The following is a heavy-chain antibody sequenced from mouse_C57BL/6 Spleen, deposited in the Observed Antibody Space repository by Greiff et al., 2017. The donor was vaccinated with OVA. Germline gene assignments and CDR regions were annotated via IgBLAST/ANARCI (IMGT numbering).Heavy chain of an antibody. Sequence: EVKVEESEGGLVQPGSSMKLSCTASGFTFSDYYMAWVRQVPEKGLEWVANINYDGSSTYYLDSLKSRFIISRDNAKNILYLQMSSLKSEDTATYYCARVEGYDWFAYWGQGTLVTVSA. V-gene: IGHV5-16*01. J-gene: IGHJ3*01. D-gene: IGHD2-2*01. CDR1: GFTFSDYY. CDR3: ARVEGYDWFAY. CDR2: INYDGSST.